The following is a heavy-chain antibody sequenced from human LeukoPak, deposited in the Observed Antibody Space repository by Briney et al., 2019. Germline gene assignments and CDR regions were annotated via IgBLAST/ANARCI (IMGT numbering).Heavy chain of an antibody. V-gene: IGHV4-59*01. CDR3: ARGGSIVGATP. Sequence: SETLSLTCTVSGGSISSYYWSWIRQPPWKGLEWIGYIYYSGSTNYNPSLKSRFTISVDTSKNQFSLKLSSVTAADTAVYYCARGGSIVGATPWGQGTLVTVS. CDR1: GGSISSYY. CDR2: IYYSGST. D-gene: IGHD1-26*01. J-gene: IGHJ5*02.